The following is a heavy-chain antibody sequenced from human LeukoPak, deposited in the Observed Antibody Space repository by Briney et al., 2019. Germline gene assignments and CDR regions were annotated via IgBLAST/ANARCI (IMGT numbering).Heavy chain of an antibody. D-gene: IGHD2-15*01. V-gene: IGHV1-24*01. CDR1: GYTLTELS. Sequence: ASVKVSCKVSGYTLTELSMHWVRQAPGKGLEWMGGFDPEDGETIYAQKLQGRVTMTTDTSTSTAYMELRSLRSDDTAVYYCAKVLVAATHYLDYWGQGTLVTVSS. J-gene: IGHJ4*02. CDR2: FDPEDGET. CDR3: AKVLVAATHYLDY.